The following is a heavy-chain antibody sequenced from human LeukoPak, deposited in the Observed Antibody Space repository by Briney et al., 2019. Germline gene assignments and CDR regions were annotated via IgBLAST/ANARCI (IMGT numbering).Heavy chain of an antibody. CDR2: INPNSGGT. CDR3: ASNTMVRGVVDRDFDY. V-gene: IGHV1-2*02. D-gene: IGHD3-10*01. J-gene: IGHJ4*02. Sequence: ASVKVSCKASGYTFTGYYMHWVRQAPGQGLEWMGWINPNSGGTNYAQKFQGRVTMTRDTSISTAYMELSRLRYDDTAVYYCASNTMVRGVVDRDFDYWGQGTLVTVSS. CDR1: GYTFTGYY.